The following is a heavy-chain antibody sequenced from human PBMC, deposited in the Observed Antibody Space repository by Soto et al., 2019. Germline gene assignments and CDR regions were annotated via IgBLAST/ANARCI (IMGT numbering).Heavy chain of an antibody. CDR1: GGSFSGYY. V-gene: IGHV4-34*01. D-gene: IGHD3-10*01. J-gene: IGHJ6*02. Sequence: SETLSLTCAVYGGSFSGYYWSWIRQPPGKGLEWIGEINHGGSTNYNPSIKSRLTISVDTSKNQFSLKLSSVTAADTAVYYCARVPNYYYYYGMDVWGQGTTVTVSS. CDR2: INHGGST. CDR3: ARVPNYYYYYGMDV.